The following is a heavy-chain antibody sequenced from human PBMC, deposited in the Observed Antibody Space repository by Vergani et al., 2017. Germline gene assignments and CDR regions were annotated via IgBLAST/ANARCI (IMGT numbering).Heavy chain of an antibody. Sequence: QVQLQESGPGLVKPSQTLSLTCTVSGGSISSGGYYWSWIRQHPGKGLEWIGYIYYSGSTYYNPSLKSLVTISVDTSKNQFSLKLSSVTAADTAVYYWARLRRYYGSGSYYYYYGMDVWGQGTTVTVSS. J-gene: IGHJ6*02. D-gene: IGHD3-10*01. CDR2: IYYSGST. CDR3: ARLRRYYGSGSYYYYYGMDV. CDR1: GGSISSGGYY. V-gene: IGHV4-31*01.